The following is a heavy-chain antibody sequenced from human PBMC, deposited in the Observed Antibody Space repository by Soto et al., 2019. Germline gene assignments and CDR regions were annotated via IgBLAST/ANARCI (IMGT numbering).Heavy chain of an antibody. J-gene: IGHJ4*02. CDR1: GYMFNTYG. CDR2: ISVYNGNI. V-gene: IGHV1-18*01. CDR3: ARTYGSGDYFLPFEY. D-gene: IGHD3-10*01. Sequence: QVQLLQSGAEVKKPGASVKVSCKASGYMFNTYGITWVRQAPGQGREWMGWISVYNGNIDYAQKFEGRVTMTIDTSTSTADMELKSMTSDDTAVYYCARTYGSGDYFLPFEYWGQGTPVSVSS.